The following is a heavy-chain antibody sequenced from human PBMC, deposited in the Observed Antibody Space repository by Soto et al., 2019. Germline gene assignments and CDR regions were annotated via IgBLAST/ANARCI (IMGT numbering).Heavy chain of an antibody. CDR1: GFTFSSYA. D-gene: IGHD3-22*01. Sequence: QVQLVESGGGVVQPGRSLRLSCAASGFTFSSYAMHWVRQAPGKGLEWVAVISYDGSNKYYADSVKGRFTISRDNSKNTLYLQMSSLRAEDTAVYYCARGPTYYYDSSGPYYFDYWGQGTLVTVSS. V-gene: IGHV3-30-3*01. CDR3: ARGPTYYYDSSGPYYFDY. J-gene: IGHJ4*02. CDR2: ISYDGSNK.